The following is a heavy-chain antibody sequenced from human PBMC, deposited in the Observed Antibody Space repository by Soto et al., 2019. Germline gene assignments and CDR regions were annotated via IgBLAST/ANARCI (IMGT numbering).Heavy chain of an antibody. J-gene: IGHJ4*02. D-gene: IGHD1-26*01. CDR2: SYFSGIT. CDR1: GGPVSDGHYY. V-gene: IGHV4-61*01. Sequence: SETLSLTCSVSGGPVSDGHYYWTWVRQPPGKGLEWLGYSYFSGITNYNPSLKSRVTVSVDTSKNQFSLRLTSVTAADTAVYYCAREDMSGTYYFDFWGQGTLVTVSS. CDR3: AREDMSGTYYFDF.